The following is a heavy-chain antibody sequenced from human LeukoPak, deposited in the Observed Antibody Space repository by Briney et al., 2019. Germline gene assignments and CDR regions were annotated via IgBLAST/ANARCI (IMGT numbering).Heavy chain of an antibody. Sequence: GSPRLSCAASGFTFSSYWMSWVRQAPGKGLEWVANIKQDGSEKYYVDSVKGRFTISRDNAKNSLYLQMNSLRAEDTAVYYCARTGNGDYFDYWGQGTLVTVSS. J-gene: IGHJ4*02. CDR2: IKQDGSEK. CDR3: ARTGNGDYFDY. V-gene: IGHV3-7*01. D-gene: IGHD1-1*01. CDR1: GFTFSSYW.